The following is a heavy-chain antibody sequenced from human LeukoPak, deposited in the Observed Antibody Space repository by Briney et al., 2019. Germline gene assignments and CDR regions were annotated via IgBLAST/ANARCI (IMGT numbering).Heavy chain of an antibody. Sequence: ASVKVSCKASGYTFTDYYMHWVRQAPGQGPEWMGWINPNSGGTNYAQKFQGRVTMTRDTSISTAYMELSRLRSDDTAVYYCARDGYSYGRGPFDYWGQGTLVTVSS. V-gene: IGHV1-2*02. D-gene: IGHD5-18*01. J-gene: IGHJ4*02. CDR3: ARDGYSYGRGPFDY. CDR2: INPNSGGT. CDR1: GYTFTDYY.